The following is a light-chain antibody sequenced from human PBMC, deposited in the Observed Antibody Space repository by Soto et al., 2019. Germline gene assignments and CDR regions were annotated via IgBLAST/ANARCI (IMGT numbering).Light chain of an antibody. Sequence: EIVMTQSPATLSVSPGETATLSCRASQSVNTNLAWYQQKAGQAPSLLIYRISTRATGIPARFSGSGSGTEFTLTINSLQSEDFAVYYCQQHNGWPLTFGGGTKVEIK. CDR2: RIS. J-gene: IGKJ4*01. CDR1: QSVNTN. V-gene: IGKV3-15*01. CDR3: QQHNGWPLT.